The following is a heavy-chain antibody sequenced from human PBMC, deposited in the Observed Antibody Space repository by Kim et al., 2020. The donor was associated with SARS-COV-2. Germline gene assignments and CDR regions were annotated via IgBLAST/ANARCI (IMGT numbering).Heavy chain of an antibody. CDR2: IYYSGST. Sequence: SETLSLTCTVSGGSISSSSYYWGWIRQPPGKGLEWIGSIYYSGSTYYNPSLKSRVTISVDTSKNQFSLKLSSVTAADTAVYYCARLLQWGDFDYWGQGTLVTVSS. J-gene: IGHJ4*02. D-gene: IGHD3-16*01. V-gene: IGHV4-39*01. CDR1: GGSISSSSYY. CDR3: ARLLQWGDFDY.